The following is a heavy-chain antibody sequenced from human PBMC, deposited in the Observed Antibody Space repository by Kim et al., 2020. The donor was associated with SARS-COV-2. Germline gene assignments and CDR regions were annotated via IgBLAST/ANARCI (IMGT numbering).Heavy chain of an antibody. CDR3: AKSAHCFGDYGHCDY. CDR2: ISSRGECT. J-gene: IGHJ4*01. V-gene: IGHV3-11*01. CDR1: GFSFSDSY. Sequence: GGSLRLSCAASGFSFSDSYMNWVRQAPGKGLEWVSFISSRGECTFYADSVEGRFTISRDNAKNTLYLQMNNLRDEDTAVYYCAKSAHCFGDYGHCDYGG. D-gene: IGHD4-17*01.